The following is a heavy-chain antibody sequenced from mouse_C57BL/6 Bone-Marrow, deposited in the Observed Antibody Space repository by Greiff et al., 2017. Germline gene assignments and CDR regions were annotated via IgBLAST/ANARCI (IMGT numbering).Heavy chain of an antibody. CDR2: ISGGGGNT. Sequence: DVMLVESGGGLVKPGGSLKLSCAASGFTFSSYTMSWVRQTPEKRLQWVAAISGGGGNTYYPDSVQGRFTISRDNDKNILYLQMSSLRSEDTAWYYCTRQVTTVLATRYFDVWGTGTTVTVSS. D-gene: IGHD1-1*01. CDR3: TRQVTTVLATRYFDV. CDR1: GFTFSSYT. J-gene: IGHJ1*03. V-gene: IGHV5-9*01.